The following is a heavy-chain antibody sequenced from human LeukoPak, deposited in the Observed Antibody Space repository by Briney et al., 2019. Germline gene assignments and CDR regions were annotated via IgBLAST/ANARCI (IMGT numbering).Heavy chain of an antibody. D-gene: IGHD3-10*01. Sequence: PSETLSLTCTVSGGSISSSSYYWGWIRQPPGKGLEWIGSIYYSGSTYYNPSFKSRVTISVDTSKNQFSLKLSSVTAADTAVYYCARKYYGSGSYYKDINFDYWGQGTLVTVSS. V-gene: IGHV4-39*01. CDR1: GGSISSSSYY. J-gene: IGHJ4*02. CDR2: IYYSGST. CDR3: ARKYYGSGSYYKDINFDY.